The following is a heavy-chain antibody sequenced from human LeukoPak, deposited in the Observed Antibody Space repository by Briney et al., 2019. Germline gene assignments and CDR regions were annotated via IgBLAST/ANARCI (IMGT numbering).Heavy chain of an antibody. CDR3: ARSRLLQPPYYYYYMDV. Sequence: SVKVSCKASGYTFTSYGISWVRQAPGQGLEWMGGIIPIFGTANYAQKFQGRVTITADESTSTAYMALSSLRSEDTAVYYCARSRLLQPPYYYYYMDVWGKGTTVTISS. CDR1: GYTFTSYG. D-gene: IGHD6-25*01. CDR2: IIPIFGTA. J-gene: IGHJ6*03. V-gene: IGHV1-69*13.